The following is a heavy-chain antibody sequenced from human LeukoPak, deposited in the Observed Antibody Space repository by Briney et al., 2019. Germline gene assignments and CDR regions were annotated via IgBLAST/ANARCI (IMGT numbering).Heavy chain of an antibody. J-gene: IGHJ4*02. CDR3: APRVVVITAPFVY. D-gene: IGHD2-21*01. CDR2: IRYDGTDK. Sequence: GGSLRLSCAASGFTFSSFGMHWVRQAPGKGLEWVAFIRYDGTDKYYADSVKGRFTISRDNSKNTLYLQMNSLRPEDTAVYYCAPRVVVITAPFVYWGQGTLVTVSS. V-gene: IGHV3-30*02. CDR1: GFTFSSFG.